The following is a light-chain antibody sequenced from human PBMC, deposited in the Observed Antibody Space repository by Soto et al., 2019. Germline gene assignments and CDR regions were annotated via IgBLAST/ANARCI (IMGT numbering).Light chain of an antibody. J-gene: IGKJ5*01. CDR1: QSVSSSY. Sequence: EIVLTQSPGTLSLSPGERATLSCRASQSVSSSYLAWYQQKPGQAPRLLIYGASSRATGIPDRFSGSGSGTDFTLTISRLEPEDFAVYSCQQYGSSITFGQGTRLEIK. V-gene: IGKV3-20*01. CDR3: QQYGSSIT. CDR2: GAS.